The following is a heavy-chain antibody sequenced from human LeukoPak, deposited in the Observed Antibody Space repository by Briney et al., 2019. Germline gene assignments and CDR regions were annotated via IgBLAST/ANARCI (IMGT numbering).Heavy chain of an antibody. CDR3: ARFAGYSSGWLDF. V-gene: IGHV3-66*01. CDR2: INSDGST. D-gene: IGHD6-19*01. CDR1: GFTVISNY. Sequence: GGSLRLSRVVSGFTVISNYMTWVREAPGRGVEWVSTINSDGSTYSADSVKGRFTISRDNSKNTLYVQRNNLRAEDTAVYYCARFAGYSSGWLDFWGQGTLVTVSS. J-gene: IGHJ4*02.